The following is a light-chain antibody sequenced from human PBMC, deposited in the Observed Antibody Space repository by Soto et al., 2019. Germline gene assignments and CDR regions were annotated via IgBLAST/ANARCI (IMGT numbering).Light chain of an antibody. CDR1: SPNVGPPDS. CDR2: DDD. J-gene: IGLJ1*01. CDR3: QSYDSALNVYV. V-gene: IGLV1-40*01. Sequence: QSALTQPPSVSGAPGQRVTISCTGASPNVGPPDSVHWYQHLSGTIPKLLIYDDDVRPSGVPDRFSASKSGTSASLVIAGLQEEDDDAYYCQSYDSALNVYVFGTGTKLTVL.